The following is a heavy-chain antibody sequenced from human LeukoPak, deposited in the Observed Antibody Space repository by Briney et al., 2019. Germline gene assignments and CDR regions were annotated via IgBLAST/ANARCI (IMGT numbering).Heavy chain of an antibody. Sequence: LVKVSCKASGGTFSSYAISWVRQAPGQGLEWMGGIIPIFGTANYAQKFQGRVTITADESTSTAYMELSSLRSEDTAVYYCASDCSSLSTDAFDIWGQGTMVTVSS. CDR1: GGTFSSYA. CDR2: IIPIFGTA. D-gene: IGHD2-2*01. CDR3: ASDCSSLSTDAFDI. J-gene: IGHJ3*02. V-gene: IGHV1-69*13.